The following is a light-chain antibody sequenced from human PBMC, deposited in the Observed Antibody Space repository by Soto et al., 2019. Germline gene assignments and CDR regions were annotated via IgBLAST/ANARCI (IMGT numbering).Light chain of an antibody. Sequence: QSALTQPPSASGSPGQSVTISCTGTSSDVGGYNYVSWYQQHPGKAPKFMIYDVSQRPSGVPDRFSGSKSGNTASLTISGLQAEDEADYYCCSYAGSYSLFGGGTKLTVL. J-gene: IGLJ2*01. CDR2: DVS. CDR3: CSYAGSYSL. V-gene: IGLV2-11*01. CDR1: SSDVGGYNY.